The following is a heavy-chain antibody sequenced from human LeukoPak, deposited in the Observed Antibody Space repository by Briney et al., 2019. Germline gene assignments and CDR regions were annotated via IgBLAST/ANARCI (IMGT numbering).Heavy chain of an antibody. D-gene: IGHD3-10*01. CDR3: ARDRSFYYYGSGSYHEPYYYYYGMDV. CDR2: ISAYNGNT. Sequence: ASVKVSCKASGYTFTSYGISWVRQAPGQGLEWMGWISAYNGNTNYAQKLLARVTMTTDTSTSTAYMELRGLRSDDTAVYYCARDRSFYYYGSGSYHEPYYYYYGMDVWGQGTTVTVSS. CDR1: GYTFTSYG. J-gene: IGHJ6*02. V-gene: IGHV1-18*01.